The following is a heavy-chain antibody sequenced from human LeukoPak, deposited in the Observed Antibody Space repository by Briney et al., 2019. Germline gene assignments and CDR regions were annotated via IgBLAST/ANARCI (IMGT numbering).Heavy chain of an antibody. D-gene: IGHD3-10*01. J-gene: IGHJ4*02. CDR2: ISAYNGNT. CDR1: GYTFTSYG. CDR3: ARVAIWFGESLRYFDY. V-gene: IGHV1-18*01. Sequence: GASVKVSCKASGYTFTSYGISWVRQAPGQGLEWMGWISAYNGNTNYAQKLQGRVTMTTDTSTSTAYMELRSLRSDDTAVYYCARVAIWFGESLRYFDYWGQGTLVTVSS.